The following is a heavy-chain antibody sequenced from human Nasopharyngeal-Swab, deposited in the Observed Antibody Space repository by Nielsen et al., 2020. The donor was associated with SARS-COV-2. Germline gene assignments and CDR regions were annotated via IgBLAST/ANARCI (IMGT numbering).Heavy chain of an antibody. CDR2: IYTAGTT. Sequence: WIRQPPGKGLEWVSVIYTAGTTYYADSVKGRFTISRTNSKNMLFLQMNSLRAEDTAVYYCARGLNGYNYQSYHYYFMDVWGKGTTDTVSS. D-gene: IGHD5-24*01. V-gene: IGHV3-53*04. J-gene: IGHJ6*03. CDR3: ARGLNGYNYQSYHYYFMDV.